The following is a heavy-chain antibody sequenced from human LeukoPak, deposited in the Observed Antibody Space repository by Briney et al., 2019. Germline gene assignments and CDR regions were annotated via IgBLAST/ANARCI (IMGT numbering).Heavy chain of an antibody. Sequence: PGGSLRLSCAASGFTFSSYGMHWVRQAPGKGLEWVAVISYDGSNKYYADSVKGRFTISRDNSKNTLYLQVNSLRAEDTAVYYCAKDQGYPWGQGTLVTVSS. J-gene: IGHJ5*02. CDR3: AKDQGYP. CDR2: ISYDGSNK. CDR1: GFTFSSYG. V-gene: IGHV3-30*18.